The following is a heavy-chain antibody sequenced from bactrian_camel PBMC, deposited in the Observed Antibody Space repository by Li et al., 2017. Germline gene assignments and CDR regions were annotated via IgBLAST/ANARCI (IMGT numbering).Heavy chain of an antibody. J-gene: IGHJ4*01. V-gene: IGHV3S55*01. CDR3: EADSPIYGSCPILRESFEYNL. CDR1: GSTSVTYC. Sequence: VQLVESGGGSVQAGGSLRLSCAASGSTSVTYCMGWFRQAPMREREGVAVAYISGYGAAYYLTESVKGRFTISKDNAAVYTLYLQMNSLKPEDTAMYYCEADSPIYGSCPILRESFEYNLWGQGTQVTVSS. D-gene: IGHD6*01. CDR2: AYISGYGAA.